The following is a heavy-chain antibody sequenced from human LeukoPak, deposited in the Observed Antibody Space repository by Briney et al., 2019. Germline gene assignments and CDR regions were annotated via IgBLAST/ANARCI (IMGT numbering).Heavy chain of an antibody. J-gene: IGHJ6*02. CDR2: ISYDGSNK. V-gene: IGHV3-30*18. CDR3: AKPETGYYYYGMDV. Sequence: GGSLRLSCTASGFIFSSYGMHWVRQAPGKGLEWVAVISYDGSNKYYADSVKGRFTISRDNSKNTLYLQMNSLRAEDTAVYYCAKPETGYYYYGMDVWGQGTTVTVSS. CDR1: GFIFSSYG.